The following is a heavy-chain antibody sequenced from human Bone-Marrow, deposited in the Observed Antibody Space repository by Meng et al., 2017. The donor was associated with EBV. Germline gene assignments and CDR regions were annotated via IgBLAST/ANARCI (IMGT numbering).Heavy chain of an antibody. J-gene: IGHJ2*01. CDR2: IIPIFGTA. D-gene: IGHD7-27*01. CDR1: GGTFSSYA. Sequence: VQRGQSGAEVKKPGSVVKVSCKASGGTFSSYAISWVRQAPGQGLEWMGGIIPIFGTADYAQKFQGRVTITADESTSTAYMELSSLRSEDTAVYYCARDPTPGVWYFDLWGRGTLVTVSS. CDR3: ARDPTPGVWYFDL. V-gene: IGHV1-69*01.